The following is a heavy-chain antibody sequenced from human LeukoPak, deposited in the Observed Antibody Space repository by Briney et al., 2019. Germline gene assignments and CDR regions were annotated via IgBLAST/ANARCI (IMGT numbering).Heavy chain of an antibody. Sequence: GGSLRLSCAASGFTFDDYAMHWVRQAPGKGLEWVSLISGDGGSTYYADSVKGRLTISRDNFKNTLHLQMNSLRAEDTAVYYCACIWQQLEGDYNWFDPWGQGTLVTVSS. J-gene: IGHJ5*02. D-gene: IGHD6-13*01. CDR1: GFTFDDYA. CDR3: ACIWQQLEGDYNWFDP. CDR2: ISGDGGST. V-gene: IGHV3-43*02.